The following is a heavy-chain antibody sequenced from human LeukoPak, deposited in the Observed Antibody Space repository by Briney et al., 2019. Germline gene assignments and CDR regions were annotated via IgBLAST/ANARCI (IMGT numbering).Heavy chain of an antibody. Sequence: GASVKVSCKASGYIFSNYGISWVRQAPGQGLEWMGWISVYNDNTVYAQNLRDRVTMTTDTSTSTGYMELRSLRSDDTAVYYCARDRWSSSSSEGTFDIWGQGTMVIVSS. J-gene: IGHJ3*02. D-gene: IGHD6-6*01. CDR2: ISVYNDNT. V-gene: IGHV1-18*01. CDR1: GYIFSNYG. CDR3: ARDRWSSSSSEGTFDI.